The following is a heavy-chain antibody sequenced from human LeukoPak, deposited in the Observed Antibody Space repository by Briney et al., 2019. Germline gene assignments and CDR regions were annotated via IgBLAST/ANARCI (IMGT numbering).Heavy chain of an antibody. CDR2: ISYSGST. D-gene: IGHD3-3*01. CDR1: GGSISSYY. V-gene: IGHV4-59*01. Sequence: PSETLSLTCTVSGGSISSYYWSWIRQPPGKGLEWIGYISYSGSTNYNPSLKSRVTMSVDTSKNQFSLKLSSVTAADTAVYYCARLHWSGYFDYWGQGTLVTVSS. CDR3: ARLHWSGYFDY. J-gene: IGHJ4*02.